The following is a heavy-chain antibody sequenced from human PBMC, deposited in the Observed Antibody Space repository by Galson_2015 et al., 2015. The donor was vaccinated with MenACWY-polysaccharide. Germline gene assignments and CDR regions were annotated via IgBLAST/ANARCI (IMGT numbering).Heavy chain of an antibody. CDR2: INSDETST. CDR1: EFDFSTYW. D-gene: IGHD3-3*01. Sequence: SLRLSCAASEFDFSTYWMHWVRQVPGKGPVWVSRINSDETSTSYADSVKGRFSISRDNAKSTLYLQMNGLRAEDTAVYYCARGHYDLWSGYRHYYFGLDVWGTRDHGHRLL. CDR3: ARGHYDLWSGYRHYYFGLDV. J-gene: IGHJ6*01. V-gene: IGHV3-74*01.